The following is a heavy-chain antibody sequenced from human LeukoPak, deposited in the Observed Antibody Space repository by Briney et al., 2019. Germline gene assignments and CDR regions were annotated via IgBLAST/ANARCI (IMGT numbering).Heavy chain of an antibody. CDR1: GYTFTGYY. D-gene: IGHD4-17*01. CDR3: ARDVGYGDPWYFDY. J-gene: IGHJ4*02. V-gene: IGHV1-2*02. Sequence: ASVKVSCKASGYTFTGYYMHWVRQAPGQGLEWMGWINPNSGGTNYAQKFQGRVTMTRDTSISTAYMELSRLRSDDTAVYYCARDVGYGDPWYFDYWGQGTLVTVSS. CDR2: INPNSGGT.